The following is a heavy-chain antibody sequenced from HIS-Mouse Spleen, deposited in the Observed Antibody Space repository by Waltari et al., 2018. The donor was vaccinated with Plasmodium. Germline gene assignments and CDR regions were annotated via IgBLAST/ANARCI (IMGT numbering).Heavy chain of an antibody. CDR2: IKKDVSEK. Sequence: EVQLVESGGGLVQPGWSLRLACEASGFSFSSYGMSWFGQAPGKGLEWVANIKKDVSEKYYVDSVKGRFTISRDNAKNSLYLQMNSLRAEDTAVYYCASHFNWGFDYWGQGTLVTVSS. D-gene: IGHD7-27*01. V-gene: IGHV3-7*01. CDR1: GFSFSSYG. J-gene: IGHJ4*02. CDR3: ASHFNWGFDY.